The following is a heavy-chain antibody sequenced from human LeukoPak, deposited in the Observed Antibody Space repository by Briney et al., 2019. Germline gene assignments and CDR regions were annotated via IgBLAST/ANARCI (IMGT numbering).Heavy chain of an antibody. D-gene: IGHD6-13*01. J-gene: IGHJ4*02. V-gene: IGHV3-74*01. Sequence: GGSLRLSCAASGFTFRTYWMNWVRQAPGKGLVWVSRIESDGSGTSYADSVKGRFTISRDNAANTLYLQMNSLRAEDTAVYYCARGSWSEAVTSIDYWGQGNQVGVSS. CDR3: ARGSWSEAVTSIDY. CDR2: IESDGSGT. CDR1: GFTFRTYW.